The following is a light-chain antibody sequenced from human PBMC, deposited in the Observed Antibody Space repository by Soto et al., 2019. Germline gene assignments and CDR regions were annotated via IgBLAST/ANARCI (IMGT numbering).Light chain of an antibody. Sequence: DIQMTQSPSTLSSSVGDRVTITCRASHSISVWLAGYQQKPGKAPKLLIYQASTLESGVPSRFSGRGSGTDFTLTISSLQPDDFATYYCQLYYTYPYTFGQGTKLEIK. J-gene: IGKJ2*01. CDR3: QLYYTYPYT. CDR1: HSISVW. CDR2: QAS. V-gene: IGKV1-5*03.